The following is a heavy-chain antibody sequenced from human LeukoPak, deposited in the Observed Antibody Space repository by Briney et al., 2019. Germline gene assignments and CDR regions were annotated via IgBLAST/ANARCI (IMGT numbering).Heavy chain of an antibody. J-gene: IGHJ1*01. CDR1: GFNFAHYA. D-gene: IGHD4-17*01. CDR3: ARERVIMGMTTLDF. CDR2: ISYDGARG. Sequence: GGSLRLSCSTSGFNFAHYAMHWVRRSPGKGLERVAVISYDGARGHYADSVMGRFAISRDDANNALYLQLNSLRSEDTATYYCARERVIMGMTTLDFWGQGTLVTVSS. V-gene: IGHV3-30*03.